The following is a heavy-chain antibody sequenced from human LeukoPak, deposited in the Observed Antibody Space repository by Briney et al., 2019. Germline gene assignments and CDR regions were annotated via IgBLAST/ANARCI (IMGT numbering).Heavy chain of an antibody. J-gene: IGHJ4*02. D-gene: IGHD6-13*01. CDR1: GGTFSSYA. CDR3: ARLVSGSWAENFDY. Sequence: KVSCKASGGTFSSYAISWVRQMPGKGLEWMGIISPPDSEARYSPPFQGQVTISVDKSISTAYLQWSSLKASDTAMYYCARLVSGSWAENFDYWGQGTLVTVSS. CDR2: ISPPDSEA. V-gene: IGHV5-51*01.